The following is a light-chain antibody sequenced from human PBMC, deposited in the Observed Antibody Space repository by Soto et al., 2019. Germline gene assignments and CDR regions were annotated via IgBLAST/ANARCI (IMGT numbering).Light chain of an antibody. CDR1: QSVSSK. V-gene: IGKV3-15*01. CDR2: GAS. CDR3: QQYSNWPYT. J-gene: IGKJ2*01. Sequence: EVVLTQSPATLSVSPGERATLSCRASQSVSSKLAWYHQKPGQAPRLLIYGASTRATGIAARFSGSGSGTEFTLIISSLQSEDFAVYYCQQYSNWPYTFGQGTKLEIK.